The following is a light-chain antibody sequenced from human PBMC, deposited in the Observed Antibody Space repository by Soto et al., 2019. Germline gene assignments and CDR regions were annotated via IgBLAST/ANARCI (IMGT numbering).Light chain of an antibody. CDR2: EVF. V-gene: IGKV2D-29*01. CDR1: QSLLHTDGKTY. J-gene: IGKJ4*01. CDR3: MQTIQPLLT. Sequence: VMTQTPLSLSVTPGQPASISCKSSQSLLHTDGKTYLYGYLQKPGHPPQLLIYEVFNRFSGVPERFSGSGSGTDFTLKISRVEAEDVGTYYCMQTIQPLLTFGGGTKVEI.